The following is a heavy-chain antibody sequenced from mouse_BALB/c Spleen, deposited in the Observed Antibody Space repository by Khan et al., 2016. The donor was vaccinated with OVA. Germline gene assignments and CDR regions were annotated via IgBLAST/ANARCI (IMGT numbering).Heavy chain of an antibody. Sequence: EVQLQQSGPELVKPGASVKISCKASGYSFTGYFMHWVMQSHGKSLEWIGRINPNFGETFSNQKLVVKATLTVDESSSTAHLELRSLASEDSAIYYCARIYGIDFDYWGQGTTLTVSS. V-gene: IGHV1-20*02. J-gene: IGHJ2*01. CDR1: GYSFTGYF. D-gene: IGHD1-1*01. CDR3: ARIYGIDFDY. CDR2: INPNFGET.